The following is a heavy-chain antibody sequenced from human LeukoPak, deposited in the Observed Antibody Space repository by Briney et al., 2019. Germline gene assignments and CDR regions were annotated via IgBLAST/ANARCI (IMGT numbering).Heavy chain of an antibody. V-gene: IGHV1-2*06. CDR2: INPNSGGT. J-gene: IGHJ3*02. Sequence: ASLKVSCKASGYTFTGYYIHWVRQAPGQGLEWMGRINPNSGGTNYAQKFQGRVTMTRDTSISTAYMDLSSLRSDDTAVYYCTREDDSSGYRPFDIWGQGTMVTVSS. CDR3: TREDDSSGYRPFDI. CDR1: GYTFTGYY. D-gene: IGHD3-22*01.